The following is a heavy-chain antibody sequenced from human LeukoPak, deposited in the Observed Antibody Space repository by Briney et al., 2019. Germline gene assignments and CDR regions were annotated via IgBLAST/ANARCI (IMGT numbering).Heavy chain of an antibody. CDR1: GFTFSSYG. Sequence: GGSLRLSCAASGFTFSSYGMHWVRQAPGKGLEWTAFIPYDGSKEYYADSVKGRFIISRDNSKKTLYLQINSLRAEDTAVYYCAKAADDFDIWGQGTMVTVSS. V-gene: IGHV3-30*02. CDR3: AKAADDFDI. CDR2: IPYDGSKE. J-gene: IGHJ3*02.